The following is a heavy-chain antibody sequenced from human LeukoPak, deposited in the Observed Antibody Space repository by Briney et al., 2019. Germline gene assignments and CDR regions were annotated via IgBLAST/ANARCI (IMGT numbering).Heavy chain of an antibody. D-gene: IGHD3-10*01. Sequence: SETLSLTCSVSGASISTNSYYWGWIRQPPGKGLEWIGSIYYSGSTYYNPSLKSRVTISVDTSKNQFSLKLTSVTAADTAVYYCARVELSTYYYGSGSYSHAFDIWGQGTMVTVSS. CDR1: GASISTNSYY. CDR3: ARVELSTYYYGSGSYSHAFDI. V-gene: IGHV4-39*07. CDR2: IYYSGST. J-gene: IGHJ3*02.